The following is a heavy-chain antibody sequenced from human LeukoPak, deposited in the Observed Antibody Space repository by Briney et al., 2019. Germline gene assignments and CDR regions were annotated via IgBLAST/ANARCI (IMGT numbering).Heavy chain of an antibody. CDR1: GYTFTGYY. Sequence: PGASVKVSCKASGYTFTGYYMHWVRQAPGQGLEWMGWINPNSGGTNYAQKFQGRVTMTRDTSISTAYMELSRLRSDDTAVYYCARDQLSRGVWFDPWGQGTLVTVSS. V-gene: IGHV1-2*02. J-gene: IGHJ5*02. CDR3: ARDQLSRGVWFDP. D-gene: IGHD1-1*01. CDR2: INPNSGGT.